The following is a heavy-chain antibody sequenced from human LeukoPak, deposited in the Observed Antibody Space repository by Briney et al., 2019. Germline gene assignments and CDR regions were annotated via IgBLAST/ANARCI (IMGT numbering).Heavy chain of an antibody. D-gene: IGHD2-2*01. V-gene: IGHV3-30-3*01. CDR2: ISYDGNNK. J-gene: IGHJ4*02. Sequence: GGSLRLSCAASGFPFDSYAMSWVRQAPGKGLEWVAVISYDGNNKYYADSVKGRFIISRDNSKNTLYLQMNSLRAEDTAVYYCARVDCDPTSCYAYHFDYWGQGTLVTVSS. CDR3: ARVDCDPTSCYAYHFDY. CDR1: GFPFDSYA.